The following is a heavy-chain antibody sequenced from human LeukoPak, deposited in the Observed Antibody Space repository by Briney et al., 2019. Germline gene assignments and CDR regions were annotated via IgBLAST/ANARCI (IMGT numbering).Heavy chain of an antibody. CDR2: IHPGGST. J-gene: IGHJ4*02. CDR3: ARVVGHGYSDY. D-gene: IGHD1-26*01. CDR1: VDSISSSKW. V-gene: IGHV4-4*02. Sequence: NASGTLSLTCAVFVDSISSSKWWSWVRQAPGKGLEWIGEIHPGGSTSYNPSLKSRVTISIDKSKNQFSLRMSSVTGADTAVYYCARVVGHGYSDYWGQGTLVTVSS.